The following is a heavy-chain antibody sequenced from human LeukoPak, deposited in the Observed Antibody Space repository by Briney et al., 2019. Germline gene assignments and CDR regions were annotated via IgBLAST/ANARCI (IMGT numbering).Heavy chain of an antibody. CDR2: IYTSGST. V-gene: IGHV4-4*07. D-gene: IGHD3/OR15-3a*01. J-gene: IGHJ3*02. CDR1: GGSISSYY. Sequence: SETLSLTCTVSGGSISSYYWSWIRHPAGKGLGWIGRIYTSGSTNYNSSRKSRVTMSVDTSKNQFSLKLSSVAAADTAVYYCAREATWTAFDIWGQGTMVTVSS. CDR3: AREATWTAFDI.